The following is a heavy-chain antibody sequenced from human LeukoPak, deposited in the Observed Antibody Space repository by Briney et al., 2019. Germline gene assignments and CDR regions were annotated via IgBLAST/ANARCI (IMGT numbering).Heavy chain of an antibody. CDR1: GGSIRSYY. V-gene: IGHV4-59*08. CDR2: IYYSGST. D-gene: IGHD3-10*01. CDR3: ARQGSGVPFDY. Sequence: SETLSLTCTVCGGSIRSYYWSWIRQPPGKGLEWIGYIYYSGSTNYNPSLKSRVTISVDTSKNQFSLKLSSVTAADTAVYYCARQGSGVPFDYWGRGTLVTVSS. J-gene: IGHJ4*02.